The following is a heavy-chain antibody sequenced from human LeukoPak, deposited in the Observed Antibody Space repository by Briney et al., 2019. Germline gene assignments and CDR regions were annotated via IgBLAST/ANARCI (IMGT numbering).Heavy chain of an antibody. D-gene: IGHD1-1*01. V-gene: IGHV3-74*01. Sequence: PGGSLRLACATTGTTFSSNWMHWVRQAPGKGLECVSRINPHGSSTSYADSVTGRFTISSDNAKNTLYLQMNSLRAEDTAVYYCARETSKGGYYYMDVWGKGTTVTVSS. J-gene: IGHJ6*03. CDR1: GTTFSSNW. CDR3: ARETSKGGYYYMDV. CDR2: INPHGSST.